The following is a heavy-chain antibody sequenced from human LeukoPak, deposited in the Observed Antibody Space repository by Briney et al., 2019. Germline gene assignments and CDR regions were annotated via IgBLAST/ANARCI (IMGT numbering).Heavy chain of an antibody. D-gene: IGHD3-22*01. CDR1: GFTFSSYS. Sequence: GGSLRLSCAASGFTFSSYSMNWVRQAPGKGLEWVSYISSSSSTIYYADSVKGRFTISRDNAKNSLYLQMNSLRAEDTAVYYCARLGDSSGYYLFDYWGQGTLVTVSS. CDR3: ARLGDSSGYYLFDY. CDR2: ISSSSSTI. V-gene: IGHV3-48*01. J-gene: IGHJ4*02.